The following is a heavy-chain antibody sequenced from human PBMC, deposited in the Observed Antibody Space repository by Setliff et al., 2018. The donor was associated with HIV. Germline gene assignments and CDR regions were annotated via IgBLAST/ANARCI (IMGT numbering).Heavy chain of an antibody. CDR2: IVPIFGTA. D-gene: IGHD5-12*01. V-gene: IGHV1-69*05. CDR3: ARQNYDGNSWDI. CDR1: GGTFSSYA. J-gene: IGHJ3*02. Sequence: SVKVSCKASGGTFSSYAISWVRQAPGQGLEWMGGIVPIFGTANYAQKFEGRVTITTDESTSTAYVELSSLRSEDAAVYYCARQNYDGNSWDIWGQGTMVTVSS.